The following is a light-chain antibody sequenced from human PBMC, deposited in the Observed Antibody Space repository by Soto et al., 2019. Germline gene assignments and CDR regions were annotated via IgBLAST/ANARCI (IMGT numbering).Light chain of an antibody. CDR2: DAT. CDR1: QTIGAN. Sequence: DIQMTQSPSSLSASVGDRVTITCRASQTIGANLNWYRQKPGKALTLLIYDATTLQSGVPSRFSGLGSGTDFTLTITSLQPEDSATYFCQQSYTTVYTFGLGTKVEIK. J-gene: IGKJ2*01. CDR3: QQSYTTVYT. V-gene: IGKV1-39*01.